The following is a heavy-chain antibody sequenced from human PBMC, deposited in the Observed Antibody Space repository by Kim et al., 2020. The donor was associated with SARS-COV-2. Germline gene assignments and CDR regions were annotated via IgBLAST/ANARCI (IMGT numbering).Heavy chain of an antibody. CDR3: ARHRMLGKYWYFDL. Sequence: SPSFQGQVTISADKSISTAYLQWSSLKASDTAMYYCARHRMLGKYWYFDLWGRGTLVTVSS. J-gene: IGHJ2*01. D-gene: IGHD1-26*01. V-gene: IGHV5-51*01.